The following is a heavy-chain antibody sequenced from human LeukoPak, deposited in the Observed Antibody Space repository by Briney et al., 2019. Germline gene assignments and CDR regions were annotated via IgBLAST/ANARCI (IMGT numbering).Heavy chain of an antibody. Sequence: GRSLRLSCAASGFTFSDFTMNWVRQAPGKGLEWVSSISPSGTYISYMDSLKGRFTISRDNAKSSLYLQMNNLRVEDTGLYYCARDREGSGRFGTDVWGQGTTVTVSS. CDR1: GFTFSDFT. V-gene: IGHV3-21*06. J-gene: IGHJ6*02. CDR3: ARDREGSGRFGTDV. D-gene: IGHD3-16*01. CDR2: ISPSGTYI.